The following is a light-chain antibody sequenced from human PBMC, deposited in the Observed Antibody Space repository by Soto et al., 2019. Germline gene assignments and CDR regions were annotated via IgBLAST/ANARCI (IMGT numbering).Light chain of an antibody. CDR3: QQYETFSGT. V-gene: IGKV1-9*01. CDR1: QGISSY. J-gene: IGKJ1*01. CDR2: DAS. Sequence: IQLTQSASALSASVGDRVTITCRASQGISSYLAWYQQKPGKAPKLLIYDASALPRGVPSRFSGSGSGTKFTLTIASLQPDDFATYYCQQYETFSGTFGPGTKVDIK.